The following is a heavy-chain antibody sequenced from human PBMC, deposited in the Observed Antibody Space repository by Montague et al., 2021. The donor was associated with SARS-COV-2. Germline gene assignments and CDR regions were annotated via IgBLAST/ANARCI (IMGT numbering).Heavy chain of an antibody. D-gene: IGHD4-23*01. V-gene: IGHV4-39*01. CDR2: IHYSGST. Sequence: SETLSLTCTVSGGSISSSSYYWGWIRQPPGKGLEWIGSIHYSGSTYYNPSLKSRVTISVDTSKNQFSLKLSSVTAADTAVYYCARLVETYYYYYGMDVWGQGTTVTVSS. CDR3: ARLVETYYYYYGMDV. J-gene: IGHJ6*02. CDR1: GGSISSSSYY.